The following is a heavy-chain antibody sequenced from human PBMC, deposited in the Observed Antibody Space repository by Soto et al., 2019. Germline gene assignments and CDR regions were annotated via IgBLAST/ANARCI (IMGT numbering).Heavy chain of an antibody. Sequence: PSETLSLTCTVSGGSISSYYWIWIRQPPGKGLEWIGYIYYSGSTNYNPSLKSRVTISVDTSKNQFSLKLSSVTAADTAVYYCARVLSYYDFWSGYFRPLIFDYWGQGTLVTVSS. CDR3: ARVLSYYDFWSGYFRPLIFDY. D-gene: IGHD3-3*01. V-gene: IGHV4-59*01. CDR2: IYYSGST. J-gene: IGHJ4*02. CDR1: GGSISSYY.